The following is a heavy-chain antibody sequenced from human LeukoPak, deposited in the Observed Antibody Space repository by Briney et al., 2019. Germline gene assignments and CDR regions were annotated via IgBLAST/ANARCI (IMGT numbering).Heavy chain of an antibody. D-gene: IGHD2-2*02. J-gene: IGHJ4*02. CDR2: ISAYNGNT. Sequence: GASVKVSCKTSGYTFSSYGISWVRQAPGQGLEWMGWISAYNGNTNYAQKLQGRVTMTTDTSTSTAYMELRSLRSDDTAVYYCARGRGFAVPAAIGRYYFDYWGQGTLVTVSS. CDR1: GYTFSSYG. V-gene: IGHV1-18*01. CDR3: ARGRGFAVPAAIGRYYFDY.